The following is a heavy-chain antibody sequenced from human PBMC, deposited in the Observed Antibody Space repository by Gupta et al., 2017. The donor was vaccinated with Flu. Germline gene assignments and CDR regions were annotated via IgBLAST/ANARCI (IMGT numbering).Heavy chain of an antibody. Sequence: VRQAPGKGLEWVSFISSSSAYIYYADSLQGRFAISRDNAKNSLYFQMNSLRAEDTAVYYCARVGYGGPSAPAPLDYWGHGTLVTVSS. CDR2: ISSSSAYI. J-gene: IGHJ4*03. CDR3: ARVGYGGPSAPAPLDY. D-gene: IGHD2-8*01. V-gene: IGHV3-21*01.